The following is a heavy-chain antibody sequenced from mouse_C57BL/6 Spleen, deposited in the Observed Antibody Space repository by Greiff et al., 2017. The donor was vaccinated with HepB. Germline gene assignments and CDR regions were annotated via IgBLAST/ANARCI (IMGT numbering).Heavy chain of an antibody. Sequence: EVMLVESGGGLVQPGGSLKLSCAASGFTFSDYYMYWVRQTPEKRLEWVAYISNGGGSTYYPDTVKGRFTISRDNAKNTLYLQMSRLKSEDTAVYYCARHKDSPYAMDYWGQGTSVTVSS. CDR2: ISNGGGST. CDR1: GFTFSDYY. CDR3: ARHKDSPYAMDY. V-gene: IGHV5-12*01. J-gene: IGHJ4*01.